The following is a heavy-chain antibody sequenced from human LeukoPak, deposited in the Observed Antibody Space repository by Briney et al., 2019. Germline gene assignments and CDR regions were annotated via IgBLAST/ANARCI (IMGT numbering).Heavy chain of an antibody. CDR1: GESFRDYY. CDR2: IHHSGST. Sequence: SETLSLTCAVYGESFRDYYWSWIRQPPGKGLEWIGQIHHSGSTSYSPSLKSRVTISVDTSKNQFSPQLTSVTAADTAVYYCARGRSNYRRWGQGTLVTVSS. V-gene: IGHV4-34*01. J-gene: IGHJ4*02. CDR3: ARGRSNYRR. D-gene: IGHD4-4*01.